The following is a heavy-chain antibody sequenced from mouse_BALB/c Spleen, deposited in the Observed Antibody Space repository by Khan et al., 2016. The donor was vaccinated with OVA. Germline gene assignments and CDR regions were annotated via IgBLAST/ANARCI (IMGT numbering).Heavy chain of an antibody. D-gene: IGHD2-4*01. CDR3: ARRGYDYGRGALFAY. Sequence: VQLVESGPGLVQPSQSLSITCTVSGFSLTNYSVHWVRQSPGKGLEWLGVIWSAGSTDYNAAFISRLTIRKDTSRSQVFFKMNSLQPNDTAIYYCARRGYDYGRGALFAYWGQGTLVTVSA. CDR2: IWSAGST. CDR1: GFSLTNYS. V-gene: IGHV2-2*02. J-gene: IGHJ3*01.